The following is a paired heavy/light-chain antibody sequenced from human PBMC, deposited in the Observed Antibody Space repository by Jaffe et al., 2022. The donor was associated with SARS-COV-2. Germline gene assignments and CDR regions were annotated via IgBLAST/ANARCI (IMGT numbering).Heavy chain of an antibody. CDR1: GYSFPDYW. CDR3: ARGDYFNGGGRNWFDP. Sequence: EVQLVQSGAEVKKPGEALRISCKASGYSFPDYWITWVRQMPGKGLEWMGRIGPSDSYIIYSPSFKGQVTISADRSINTAYLQWSSLRASDTAVYYCARGDYFNGGGRNWFDPWGQGTLVTVSS. CDR2: IGPSDSYI. D-gene: IGHD2-8*01. J-gene: IGHJ5*02. V-gene: IGHV5-10-1*03.
Light chain of an antibody. V-gene: IGLV1-44*01. Sequence: QSLLSQPPSASGTPGQRVTISCFGGTSNIGSNNVNWYQQFPGTTPKLLIHSNDQRPSGVPDRFSGSRSGPSASLAISGLQCEDEATYYCSSWDVGLPAWVFGGGTELTVL. CDR3: SSWDVGLPAWV. J-gene: IGLJ3*02. CDR1: TSNIGSNN. CDR2: SND.